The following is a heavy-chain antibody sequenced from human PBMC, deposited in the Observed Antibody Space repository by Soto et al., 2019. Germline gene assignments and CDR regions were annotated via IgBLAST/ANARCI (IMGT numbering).Heavy chain of an antibody. V-gene: IGHV3-23*01. CDR2: ISGSGGST. J-gene: IGHJ2*01. Sequence: GGSLRLSCAASGFTFSSYAMSWVRQAPGKGLEWVSAISGSGGSTYYADSVKGRFTISRDNSKNTLYLQMNSLRAEDTAVYYCAKGGSYYDFWSGYYGGVGDWYFDLWGRGTLVTVSS. D-gene: IGHD3-3*01. CDR3: AKGGSYYDFWSGYYGGVGDWYFDL. CDR1: GFTFSSYA.